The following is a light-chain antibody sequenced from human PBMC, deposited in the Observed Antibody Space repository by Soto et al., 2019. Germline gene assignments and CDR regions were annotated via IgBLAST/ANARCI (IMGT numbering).Light chain of an antibody. Sequence: QMTPSPSSLSASVGDRVTITCRASQGIRNDLSWYQQKPGKAPKRLIYAASSLQGGVPSRFSGSGSGTEFTLTISSLQPDDFATYYCQQYNSYSWTFGQGTKVDIK. J-gene: IGKJ1*01. CDR3: QQYNSYSWT. V-gene: IGKV1-17*01. CDR2: AAS. CDR1: QGIRND.